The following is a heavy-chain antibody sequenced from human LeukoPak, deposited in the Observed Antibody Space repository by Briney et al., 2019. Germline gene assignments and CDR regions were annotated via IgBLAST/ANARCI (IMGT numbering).Heavy chain of an antibody. CDR2: IYHSGSA. V-gene: IGHV4-38-2*02. D-gene: IGHD2-2*01. CDR1: GYSISSGYQ. Sequence: SETPSLTCGVSGYSISSGYQWAWIRPSPGKGLERIGRIYHSGSAHYNPSLKSRVTISVETSKNQFSLNMYSVTAADTAVYYCARDPRWLTPDCTSTSCYENYFDPWGQGTLVTVSS. CDR3: ARDPRWLTPDCTSTSCYENYFDP. J-gene: IGHJ5*02.